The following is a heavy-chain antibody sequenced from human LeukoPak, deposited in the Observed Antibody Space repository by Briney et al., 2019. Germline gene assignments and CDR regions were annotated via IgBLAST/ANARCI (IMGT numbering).Heavy chain of an antibody. J-gene: IGHJ4*02. CDR1: GGSISSGSYY. Sequence: PSQTLSLTCTVSGGSISSGSYYWSWIQQPAGKGLEWIGRIYTSGSTNYNPSLKSRVTISVDTSKNQFSLKLSSVTAADTAVYYCAREVYGSGSFDGYWGQGTLVTVSS. V-gene: IGHV4-61*02. CDR3: AREVYGSGSFDGY. D-gene: IGHD3-10*01. CDR2: IYTSGST.